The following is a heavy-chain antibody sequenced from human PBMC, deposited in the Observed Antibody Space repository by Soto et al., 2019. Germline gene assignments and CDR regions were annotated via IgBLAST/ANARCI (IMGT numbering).Heavy chain of an antibody. CDR3: ARGVVPADPALYNWFDP. V-gene: IGHV1-18*01. J-gene: IGHJ5*02. CDR1: GYTFTSYG. Sequence: ASVKVSCKASGYTFTSYGISWVRQAPGQGLEWMGWISAYNGNTNYAQKLQGRVTMTTDTSTSTAYMELRSLRSDDTAVYYCARGVVPADPALYNWFDPWGQGTLVTVSS. CDR2: ISAYNGNT. D-gene: IGHD2-2*01.